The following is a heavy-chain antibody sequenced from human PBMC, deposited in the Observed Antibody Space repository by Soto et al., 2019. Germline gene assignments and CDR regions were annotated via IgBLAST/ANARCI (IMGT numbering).Heavy chain of an antibody. Sequence: LSLTCAVYGGSFSGYCWSWIRQPPGKGLEWSGEVNHSGRTNYTPSLKSRVTISVDTSKSQFSLKLSSVTAADTAVYYCARGRKYYDFWSGYSHPRYYFNYWGQGTLVTVSS. CDR3: ARGRKYYDFWSGYSHPRYYFNY. CDR1: GGSFSGYC. J-gene: IGHJ4*02. CDR2: VNHSGRT. V-gene: IGHV4-34*01. D-gene: IGHD3-3*01.